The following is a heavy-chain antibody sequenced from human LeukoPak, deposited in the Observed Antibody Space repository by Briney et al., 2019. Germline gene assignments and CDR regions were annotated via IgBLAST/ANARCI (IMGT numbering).Heavy chain of an antibody. D-gene: IGHD2-15*01. CDR1: GFTVSRNY. CDR3: ARGSPLCFYVMDV. Sequence: GGSLRLSCAASGFTVSRNYMSWVRQAPGKGLEWVSVIYSGGSTYYTDSVKGRFTISRDTSKNTLSLQMNSLRAEDTAVYYCARGSPLCFYVMDVWGQGTTVTVSS. V-gene: IGHV3-53*01. J-gene: IGHJ6*02. CDR2: IYSGGST.